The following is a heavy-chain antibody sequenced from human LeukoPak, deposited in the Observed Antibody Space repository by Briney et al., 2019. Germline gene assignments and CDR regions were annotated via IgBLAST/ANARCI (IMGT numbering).Heavy chain of an antibody. CDR1: GGTFISYA. D-gene: IGHD1-7*01. CDR2: IIPIFGTA. Sequence: SVKVSCKASGGTFISYAISWVGQAPGQGHEWMGGIIPIFGTANYAQNFHGRVPITAHKSTSTAYLELSSLRSEDTAVYYCARVGGTTIQYYYYYYMDVWGKGTTVTVSS. CDR3: ARVGGTTIQYYYYYYMDV. V-gene: IGHV1-69*06. J-gene: IGHJ6*03.